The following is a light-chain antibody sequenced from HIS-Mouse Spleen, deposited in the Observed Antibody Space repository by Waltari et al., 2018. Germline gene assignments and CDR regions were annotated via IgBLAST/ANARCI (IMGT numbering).Light chain of an antibody. J-gene: IGLJ2*01. CDR1: SSDVGGYNY. CDR2: DVS. V-gene: IGLV2-11*01. Sequence: QSALTQPRSVSGSPGQSVTIPCTGTSSDVGGYNYVTWYQPNQGKAPKLMIYDVSKRPSGVPDRFSGSKSGNTASLTISGLQAEDEADYYCCSYAGSYTVVFGGGTKLTVL. CDR3: CSYAGSYTVV.